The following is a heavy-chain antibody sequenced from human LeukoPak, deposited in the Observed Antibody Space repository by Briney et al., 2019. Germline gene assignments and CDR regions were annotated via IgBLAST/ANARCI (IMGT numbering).Heavy chain of an antibody. J-gene: IGHJ4*02. V-gene: IGHV1-69*05. CDR3: ARAIAARWYFDY. Sequence: SVKVSCKASGGTFSSYAISWVRQAPGQGLAGMGGILPIFGTANYAQKFQGRVTITTDESTSTAYMELSSLRSEDTAVYYCARAIAARWYFDYWGQGTLVTVSS. D-gene: IGHD6-6*01. CDR1: GGTFSSYA. CDR2: ILPIFGTA.